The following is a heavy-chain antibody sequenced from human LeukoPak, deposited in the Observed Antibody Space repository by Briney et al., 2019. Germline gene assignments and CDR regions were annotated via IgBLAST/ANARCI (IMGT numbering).Heavy chain of an antibody. D-gene: IGHD4-17*01. V-gene: IGHV3-33*01. CDR3: ARDLVSWGGTATTLWYYYYGMDV. CDR1: GFTFGSYC. J-gene: IGHJ6*02. Sequence: GGSLRLSCAAAGFTFGSYCMHWVRQAPGKGLGGGAVIWYDGSNKYYADSVKGRFTISRDNSKSTLYLQMNSLRAEDTAVYYCARDLVSWGGTATTLWYYYYGMDVWGQGTTVTVSS. CDR2: IWYDGSNK.